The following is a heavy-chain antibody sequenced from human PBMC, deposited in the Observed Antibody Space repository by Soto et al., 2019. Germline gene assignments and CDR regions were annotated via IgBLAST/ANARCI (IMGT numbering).Heavy chain of an antibody. Sequence: QVQLQESGPGLVKPSGTLSLTCAVSGGSISSSNWWSWVRQPPGNGLEWIGEIYHSGSTNYNPSLNSRVTISVDKSKNQFSLKLSSVTAADTAVYYCARDYDSAHRGGFDPWGQGTLVTVSS. CDR1: GGSISSSNW. D-gene: IGHD3-3*01. V-gene: IGHV4-4*02. CDR2: IYHSGST. CDR3: ARDYDSAHRGGFDP. J-gene: IGHJ5*02.